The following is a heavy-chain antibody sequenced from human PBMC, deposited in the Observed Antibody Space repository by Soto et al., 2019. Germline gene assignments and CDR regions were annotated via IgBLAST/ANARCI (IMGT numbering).Heavy chain of an antibody. CDR1: GYTFTSYG. CDR2: INPNSGGT. V-gene: IGHV1-2*02. CDR3: ARDLYYGSGSYPPSGMDV. J-gene: IGHJ6*02. D-gene: IGHD3-10*01. Sequence: ASVKVSCKASGYTFTSYGISWVRQAPGQGLEWMGWINPNSGGTNYAQKFQGRVTMTTDTSISTAYMELSRLRSDDTAGYYCARDLYYGSGSYPPSGMDVWGQGTTVTVSS.